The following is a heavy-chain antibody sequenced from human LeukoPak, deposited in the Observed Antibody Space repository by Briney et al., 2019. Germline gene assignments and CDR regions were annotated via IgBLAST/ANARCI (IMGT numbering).Heavy chain of an antibody. J-gene: IGHJ5*02. CDR3: ARDQGLLWFGELFPGKNWFDP. V-gene: IGHV3-30*02. CDR2: IRYDGSNK. Sequence: PGGSLRLSCAASGFTFSSYGMHWVRQAPGKGLEWVAFIRYDGSNKYYADSVKGRFTISRDNSKNTLYLQMNSLRAEDTAVYYCARDQGLLWFGELFPGKNWFDPWGQGTLVTVSS. CDR1: GFTFSSYG. D-gene: IGHD3-10*01.